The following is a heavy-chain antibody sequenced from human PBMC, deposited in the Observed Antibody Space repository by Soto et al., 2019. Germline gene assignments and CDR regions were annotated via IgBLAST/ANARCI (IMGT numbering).Heavy chain of an antibody. Sequence: EVQLLESGGGLVQPGGSLRLSCAASEFTFSSYAMSWVRQAPGKGLEWVSAISFSGGSTYYPDSVKGRFTISRDNSENALYLQMNSLRPEDTAVYYCANFVVSGWTYGFDYWGQGTLVTVSS. J-gene: IGHJ4*02. CDR2: ISFSGGST. CDR3: ANFVVSGWTYGFDY. CDR1: EFTFSSYA. D-gene: IGHD6-19*01. V-gene: IGHV3-23*01.